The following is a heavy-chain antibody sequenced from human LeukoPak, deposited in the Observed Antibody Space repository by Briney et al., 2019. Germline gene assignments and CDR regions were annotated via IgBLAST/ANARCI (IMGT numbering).Heavy chain of an antibody. Sequence: GGSLRLSCVVSGVTFSSHWMSWVRQAPGKGLEWVSAISGSGGSTYYADSVKGRFTISRDNSKNTLYLQVNSLRAEDTAVYYCAKESYGFPPSNWGQGTLVTVSS. J-gene: IGHJ4*02. CDR2: ISGSGGST. D-gene: IGHD5-18*01. CDR3: AKESYGFPPSN. CDR1: GVTFSSHW. V-gene: IGHV3-23*01.